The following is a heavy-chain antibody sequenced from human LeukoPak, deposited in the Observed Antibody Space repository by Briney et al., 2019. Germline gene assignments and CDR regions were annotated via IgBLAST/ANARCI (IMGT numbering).Heavy chain of an antibody. V-gene: IGHV4-61*02. Sequence: SETLSLTCTVSGDSITSGRYYWSWIRQPAGKELEWIGRIYSSGNTDYHPYIVSLKSRVSLSLDTSKNQFFLDLTSVTAADTAVYYCARDYYDSSGYYYYYYYMDVWGKGTTVTVSS. CDR1: GDSITSGRYY. J-gene: IGHJ6*03. D-gene: IGHD3-22*01. CDR3: ARDYYDSSGYYYYYYYMDV. CDR2: IYSSGNT.